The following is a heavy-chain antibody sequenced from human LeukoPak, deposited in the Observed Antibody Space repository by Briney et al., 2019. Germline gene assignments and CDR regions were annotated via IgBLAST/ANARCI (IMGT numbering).Heavy chain of an antibody. J-gene: IGHJ4*02. Sequence: AGGSLRLSCAASGFTFSSYNMNWVRQAPGKGLEWIGEINHSGSTNYNPSLKSRVTISVDTSKNQFSLKLSSVTAADTAVYYCARPYRATLVPAAVDYWGQGTLVTVSS. CDR1: GFTFSSYN. V-gene: IGHV4-34*01. D-gene: IGHD2-2*01. CDR2: INHSGST. CDR3: ARPYRATLVPAAVDY.